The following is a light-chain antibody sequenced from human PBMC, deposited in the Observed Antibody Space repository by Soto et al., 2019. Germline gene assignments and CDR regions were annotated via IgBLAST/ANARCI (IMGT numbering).Light chain of an antibody. CDR3: QQYYDSPRT. Sequence: DIVMTQSPDSLAVSLGERATINCKSNQSLLYRSNNKNYLAWYQQKPRQPPTLLIYWASNRESGVPDRFSGSGSGTDFTLTLNSLQPEDVAVYYCQQYYDSPRTFGQGTRVEI. J-gene: IGKJ1*01. CDR1: QSLLYRSNNKNY. V-gene: IGKV4-1*01. CDR2: WAS.